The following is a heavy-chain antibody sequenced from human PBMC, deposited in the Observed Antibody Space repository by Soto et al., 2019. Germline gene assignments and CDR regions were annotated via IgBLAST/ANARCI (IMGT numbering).Heavy chain of an antibody. Sequence: SGPTLVNPTQTLTLTCTFSRFSLSTSGVGVGWIRQPPGKALEWLALIYWNDDKRYSPSLKSRLTITKDTSKNQVVLTMTNMDPVDTATYYCAHTQQLVLGPHYWGQGTLVTVSS. D-gene: IGHD6-13*01. CDR3: AHTQQLVLGPHY. CDR1: RFSLSTSGVG. V-gene: IGHV2-5*01. J-gene: IGHJ4*02. CDR2: IYWNDDK.